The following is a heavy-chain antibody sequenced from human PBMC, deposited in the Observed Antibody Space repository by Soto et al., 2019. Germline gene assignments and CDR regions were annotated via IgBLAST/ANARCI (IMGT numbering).Heavy chain of an antibody. CDR1: GGTFSSYA. J-gene: IGHJ6*02. D-gene: IGHD3-10*01. V-gene: IGHV1-69*13. CDR2: IIPIFGTA. Sequence: SVKVSCKASGGTFSSYAISWVRQAPGQGLEWMGGIIPIFGTANYAQKFQGRVTITADESTSTAYMELSSLRSEDTAVYYCARDMVRGVITYYYGMDVWGQGTTVTVSS. CDR3: ARDMVRGVITYYYGMDV.